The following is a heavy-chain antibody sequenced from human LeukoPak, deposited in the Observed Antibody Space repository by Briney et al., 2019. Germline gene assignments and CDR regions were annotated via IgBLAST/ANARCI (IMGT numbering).Heavy chain of an antibody. CDR1: GYTFTSYG. V-gene: IGHV1-18*01. Sequence: GASVKVSCKASGYTFTSYGISWVRQAPGQGLEWMGWISAYNGNTNYAQKLQGRVTMTTDTSTSTAYMELRSLRSDDTAVYYRASARRKYDWGAFDIWGQGTMVTVSS. CDR3: ASARRKYDWGAFDI. CDR2: ISAYNGNT. D-gene: IGHD3-16*01. J-gene: IGHJ3*02.